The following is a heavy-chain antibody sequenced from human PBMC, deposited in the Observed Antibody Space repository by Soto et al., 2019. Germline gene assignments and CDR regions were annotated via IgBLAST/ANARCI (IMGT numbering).Heavy chain of an antibody. CDR3: ARVLMRKYCSGGSCYKNWFDP. Sequence: RASVKVSCKASGYTFTSYGISWVRQAPGQGLEWMGWISAYNGNTNYAQKLQGRVTMTTDTSTSTAYMELRSLRSDDTAVYYCARVLMRKYCSGGSCYKNWFDPWGQGTLVTVSS. J-gene: IGHJ5*02. CDR2: ISAYNGNT. V-gene: IGHV1-18*04. CDR1: GYTFTSYG. D-gene: IGHD2-15*01.